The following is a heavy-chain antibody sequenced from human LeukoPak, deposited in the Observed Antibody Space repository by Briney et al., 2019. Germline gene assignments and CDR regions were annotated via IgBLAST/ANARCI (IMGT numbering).Heavy chain of an antibody. CDR1: GGSFSGYY. D-gene: IGHD1-26*01. V-gene: IGHV4-34*01. CDR3: AREWGGDFDY. J-gene: IGHJ4*02. CDR2: INHSGST. Sequence: SETLSLTCAVYGGSFSGYYWSWIRQPPGKGLEWIGEINHSGSTNYNPSLKSRVTISVDTSKNQFSLKLSSVTAADTAVYCCAREWGGDFDYWGQGTLVTVSS.